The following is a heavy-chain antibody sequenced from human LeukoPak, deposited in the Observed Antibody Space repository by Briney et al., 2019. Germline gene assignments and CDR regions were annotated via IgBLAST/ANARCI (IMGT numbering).Heavy chain of an antibody. CDR1: GGTFSSYA. CDR2: IIPIFGTA. J-gene: IGHJ4*02. CDR3: ARERLERQGCYFDY. V-gene: IGHV1-69*01. D-gene: IGHD1-1*01. Sequence: SSVKVSCKASGGTFSSYAISWVRQAPGQGLEWMGGIIPIFGTANYAQKFQGRVTITADESTSTAYMELSSLRSEDTAVYYCARERLERQGCYFDYWGQGTLVTVSS.